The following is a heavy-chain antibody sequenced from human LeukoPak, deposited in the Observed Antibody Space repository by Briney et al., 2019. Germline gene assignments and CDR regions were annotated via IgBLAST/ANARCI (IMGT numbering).Heavy chain of an antibody. CDR3: TLTTFGVVHYFDY. D-gene: IGHD1/OR15-1a*01. Sequence: GGSLRLSCATSGFTFSSYAMHWVRQAPGKGLEWVALISYDGINQYYADSVKGRFIISRDNSRNTLYLQLNSLRLEDTAVYYCTLTTFGVVHYFDYWGQGTLVTVSS. V-gene: IGHV3-30*04. CDR2: ISYDGINQ. CDR1: GFTFSSYA. J-gene: IGHJ4*02.